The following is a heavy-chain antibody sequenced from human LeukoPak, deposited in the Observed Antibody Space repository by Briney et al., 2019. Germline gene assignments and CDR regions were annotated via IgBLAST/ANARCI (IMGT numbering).Heavy chain of an antibody. CDR3: AKGITGYYYDSGLDY. Sequence: PGGSLRLSCAASGFTFSSYAMSWVRQAPGKGLEWVPAISGSGGSTYYADSVKGRFTISRDNSKNTLYLQMNSLRAEDTAVYYCAKGITGYYYDSGLDYWGQGTLVTVSS. J-gene: IGHJ4*02. CDR1: GFTFSSYA. D-gene: IGHD3-22*01. CDR2: ISGSGGST. V-gene: IGHV3-23*01.